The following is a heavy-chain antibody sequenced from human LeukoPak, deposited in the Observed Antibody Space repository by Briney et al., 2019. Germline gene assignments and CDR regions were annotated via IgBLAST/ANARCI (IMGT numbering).Heavy chain of an antibody. D-gene: IGHD1-26*01. CDR1: GGSISSYY. V-gene: IGHV4-59*01. Sequence: SETLSLTCTVSGGSISSYYWSWIRQPPGKGLEWIGYIYYSGSTNYNPSLKSRVTISVDTSKNQFSLKLSSVTAADTAVYYCARETPGGSSLYFDYWGQGTLVTVSS. CDR2: IYYSGST. J-gene: IGHJ4*02. CDR3: ARETPGGSSLYFDY.